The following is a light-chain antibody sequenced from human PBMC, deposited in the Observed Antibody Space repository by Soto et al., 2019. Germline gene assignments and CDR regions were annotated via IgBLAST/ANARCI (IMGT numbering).Light chain of an antibody. CDR1: SSDVGSYDH. J-gene: IGLJ3*02. CDR2: DVS. V-gene: IGLV2-8*01. CDR3: SSFAGRNNVV. Sequence: QSVLTQPPSASGSPGQSVTISCAGTSSDVGSYDHVSWYQQHPGKAPKLMIYDVSKRPSGVPDRFSGSKSGNAASLTVSGLQAEDEADYYCSSFAGRNNVVFGGGTKLTVL.